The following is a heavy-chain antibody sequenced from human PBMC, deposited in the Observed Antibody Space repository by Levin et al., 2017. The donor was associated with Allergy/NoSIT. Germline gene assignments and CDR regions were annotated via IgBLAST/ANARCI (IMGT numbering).Heavy chain of an antibody. J-gene: IGHJ5*02. CDR1: GYTFTSYA. CDR2: INAGNGNT. V-gene: IGHV1-3*01. D-gene: IGHD2-15*01. CDR3: ARDQGYCSGGSCYGPFDP. Sequence: ASVKVSCKASGYTFTSYAMHWVRQAPGQRLEWMGWINAGNGNTKYSQKFQGRVTITRDTSASTAYMELSSLRSEDTAVYYCARDQGYCSGGSCYGPFDPWGQGTLVTVSS.